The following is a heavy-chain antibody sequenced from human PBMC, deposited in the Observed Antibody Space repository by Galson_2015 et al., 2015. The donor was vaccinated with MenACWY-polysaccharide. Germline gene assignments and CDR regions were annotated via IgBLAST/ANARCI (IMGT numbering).Heavy chain of an antibody. Sequence: SVKVSCKASGYTFTNYGISWVRQAPGHGLEWMGWISAYTNNTKYAQKLQGRVTMTTDTSTRTAYMELRSLRSDDTAVYYCARPWAQFSFFDSWGPGTLVTVSS. D-gene: IGHD1-26*01. CDR3: ARPWAQFSFFDS. V-gene: IGHV1-18*01. CDR1: GYTFTNYG. J-gene: IGHJ4*02. CDR2: ISAYTNNT.